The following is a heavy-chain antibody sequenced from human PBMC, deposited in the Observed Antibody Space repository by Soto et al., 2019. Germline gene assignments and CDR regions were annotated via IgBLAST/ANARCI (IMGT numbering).Heavy chain of an antibody. D-gene: IGHD5-18*01. Sequence: SVKVSCKASGYTFTNSGFSWVRQAPGQGLEWMGGIIPIFGTANYAQKFQGRVTITADESTSTAYMELSSLRSEDTAVYYCASRRGYSYGYLDYWGQGTLVTVSS. V-gene: IGHV1-69*13. J-gene: IGHJ4*02. CDR2: IIPIFGTA. CDR3: ASRRGYSYGYLDY. CDR1: GYTFTNSG.